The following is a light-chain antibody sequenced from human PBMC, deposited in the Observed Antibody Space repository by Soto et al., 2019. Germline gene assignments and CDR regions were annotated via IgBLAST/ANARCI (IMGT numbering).Light chain of an antibody. CDR2: EVT. Sequence: LTQPPSANMSHVDAVTISKKRTSSDVGGYNYVSWYQQHPGKAPKLMIYEVTKRPSGVPDRFSGSKSGNTASLTVSGLQAEDEADYYCCSYAGSNNLKVFGTGTKVTVL. V-gene: IGLV2-8*02. CDR1: SSDVGGYNY. CDR3: CSYAGSNNLKV. J-gene: IGLJ1*01.